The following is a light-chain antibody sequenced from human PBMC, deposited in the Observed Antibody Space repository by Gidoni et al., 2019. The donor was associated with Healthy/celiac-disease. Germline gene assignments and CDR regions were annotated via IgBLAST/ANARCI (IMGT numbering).Light chain of an antibody. CDR3: AAWDDSLNGHVV. J-gene: IGLJ2*01. CDR1: SSNIGSNT. CDR2: SNN. Sequence: QSVLTQPPSASGTPGQRVTISCSGSSSNIGSNTVNWYQQPPATAPKLLIYSNNQRPSGVPDRFSGSKSGTSASLAISGLQSEDEADYYCAAWDDSLNGHVVFGGGTKLTVL. V-gene: IGLV1-44*01.